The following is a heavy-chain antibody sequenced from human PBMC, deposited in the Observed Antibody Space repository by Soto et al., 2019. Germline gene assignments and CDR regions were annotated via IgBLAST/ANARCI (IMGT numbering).Heavy chain of an antibody. Sequence: EVQLVESGGGLVKPGGSLRLSCAASGFTFSNAWMNWVRQAPGKGLEWVGRIKSKTDGGTTDYAAPVKGRFTISREDSKSTLYPQMNSLKASDTHVYSCTPGSCSSPSCYGLQRASSYGMDDWGQGTTVCVSS. CDR1: GFTFSNAW. J-gene: IGHJ6*02. CDR2: IKSKTDGGTT. CDR3: TPGSCSSPSCYGLQRASSYGMDD. D-gene: IGHD2-2*01. V-gene: IGHV3-15*07.